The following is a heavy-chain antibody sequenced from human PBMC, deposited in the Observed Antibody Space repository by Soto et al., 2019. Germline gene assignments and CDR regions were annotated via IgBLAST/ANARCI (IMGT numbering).Heavy chain of an antibody. CDR1: GYTFTSYG. V-gene: IGHV1-18*01. CDR2: ISAYNGNT. J-gene: IGHJ6*03. Sequence: ASVKVSCKASGYTFTSYGISWVRQAPGQGLEWMGWISAYNGNTNYAQKLQGRVTMTTDTSTSTAYMELRSLRSDDTAVYYCARGTVSGFWSGYYHPDYYYYMDVWGKGTTVTVSS. D-gene: IGHD3-3*01. CDR3: ARGTVSGFWSGYYHPDYYYYMDV.